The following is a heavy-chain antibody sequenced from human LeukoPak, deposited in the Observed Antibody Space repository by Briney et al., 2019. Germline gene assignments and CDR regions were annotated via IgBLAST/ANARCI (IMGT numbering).Heavy chain of an antibody. CDR3: AKDRSGYCGGGSCYSAGFFDY. CDR1: GGSISSSNYY. CDR2: IYYSGST. Sequence: SETLSLTCTVSGGSISSSNYYWGWIRQSPGKGLEWMGTIYYSGSTYYNPSLKSRVTISVDTSKNQFSLKLSSVTAADTAVYYCAKDRSGYCGGGSCYSAGFFDYWGQGTLVTVSS. D-gene: IGHD2-15*01. J-gene: IGHJ4*02. V-gene: IGHV4-39*07.